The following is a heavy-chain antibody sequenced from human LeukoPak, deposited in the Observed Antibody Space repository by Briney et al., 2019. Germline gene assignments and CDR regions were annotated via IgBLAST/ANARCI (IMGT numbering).Heavy chain of an antibody. CDR1: GFTFSSYW. V-gene: IGHV3-74*01. CDR2: INSDGSST. D-gene: IGHD4/OR15-4a*01. J-gene: IGHJ6*02. CDR3: ARDRPTISYYYYYYGMDV. Sequence: PGGSLRLSCAASGFTFSSYWMHWVRQAPGKGLVWVSRINSDGSSTSYADSVKGRFTISRDNAKNTLYLQVNSLRAEDTAVYYCARDRPTISYYYYYYGMDVWGQGTTVTVSS.